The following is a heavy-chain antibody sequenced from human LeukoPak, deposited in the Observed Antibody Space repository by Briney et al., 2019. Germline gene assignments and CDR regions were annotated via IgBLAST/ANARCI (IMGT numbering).Heavy chain of an antibody. Sequence: GGSLRLSCAASGFTFSSYSMNWVRQAPGKGLEWVSSISSSSSYIYYADSVKGRFTISRDNAKNSLYLQMNSLRAEDTAVYYCARDLIVGNYENFDYWGQGTLVTVSS. CDR3: ARDLIVGNYENFDY. J-gene: IGHJ4*02. V-gene: IGHV3-21*04. CDR2: ISSSSSYI. D-gene: IGHD1-26*01. CDR1: GFTFSSYS.